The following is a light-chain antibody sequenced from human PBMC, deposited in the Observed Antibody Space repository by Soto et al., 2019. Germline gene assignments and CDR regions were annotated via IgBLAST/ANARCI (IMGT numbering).Light chain of an antibody. V-gene: IGKV1-6*01. J-gene: IGKJ1*01. CDR2: EAS. CDR1: QDIKND. Sequence: AIQMTQSPASLSASEGDRVMITCRASQDIKNDLGWFQQKPGSAPKLLISEASNLRSGVPSRFSGSGYGTDFTLTISSLQPDDFATYYCQQYNSFSTFGQGTKVDI. CDR3: QQYNSFST.